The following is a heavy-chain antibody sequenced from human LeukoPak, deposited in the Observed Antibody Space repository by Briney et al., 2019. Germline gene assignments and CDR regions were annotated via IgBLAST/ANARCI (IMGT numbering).Heavy chain of an antibody. J-gene: IGHJ4*02. CDR2: ISWDGDST. D-gene: IGHD1-26*01. Sequence: SGGSLRLSCAASGFTFDDYTMHRVRQAPGKGLEWVSLISWDGDSTYYADSVKGRFTISRDNSKNSLYLQMNSLTTEDSALYYCAKDIYAKGAVGAFDYWGQGTLVTVSS. CDR1: GFTFDDYT. CDR3: AKDIYAKGAVGAFDY. V-gene: IGHV3-43*01.